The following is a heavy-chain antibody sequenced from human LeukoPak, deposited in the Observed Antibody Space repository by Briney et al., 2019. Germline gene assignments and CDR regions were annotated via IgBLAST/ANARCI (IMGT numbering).Heavy chain of an antibody. CDR1: GGSFSGCY. D-gene: IGHD1-26*01. Sequence: SETLSLTCAVYGGSFSGCYWSWIRQPPGKGLEWIGEINHSGSTNYNPSLKSRVTISVDTSKNQFSLKLSSVTAADTAVYYCARDRIVGSSYYDGMDVRGQGTTVTVSS. J-gene: IGHJ6*02. CDR2: INHSGST. CDR3: ARDRIVGSSYYDGMDV. V-gene: IGHV4-34*01.